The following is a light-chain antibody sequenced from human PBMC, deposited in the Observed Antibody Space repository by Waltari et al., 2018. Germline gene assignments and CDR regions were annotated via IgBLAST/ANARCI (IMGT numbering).Light chain of an antibody. V-gene: IGLV1-47*01. J-gene: IGLJ2*01. Sequence: QSVLTQSPSASAAPGQRVTISCSGSSSNIGSTHVYWYQHVPGTAPKLLIYRNNLRPTGVPDRFSGSKSGTSASLAVSGLRSEDEADYYCAAWDDTLSGVVFGGGTKLTVL. CDR2: RNN. CDR3: AAWDDTLSGVV. CDR1: SSNIGSTH.